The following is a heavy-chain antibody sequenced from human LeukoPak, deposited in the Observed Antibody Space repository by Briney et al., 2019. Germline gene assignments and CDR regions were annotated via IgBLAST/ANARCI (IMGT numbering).Heavy chain of an antibody. CDR3: ARGPLPQWYAFDI. CDR2: IYTSGST. V-gene: IGHV4-61*02. Sequence: PSETLSLTCTVSGDSISSGSYYWSWIRQPAGKGLEWIGRIYTSGSTNYNPSLKSRVTISVDTSKNQFSLKLSSVTAADTAVYYCARGPLPQWYAFDIWGQGTMVTVSS. J-gene: IGHJ3*02. D-gene: IGHD2-15*01. CDR1: GDSISSGSYY.